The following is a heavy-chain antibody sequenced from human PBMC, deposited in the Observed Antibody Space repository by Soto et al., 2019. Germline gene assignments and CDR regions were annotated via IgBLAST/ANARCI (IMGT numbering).Heavy chain of an antibody. CDR2: INPYNANT. D-gene: IGHD3-16*01. CDR3: ARDRVAGIWGDAFDI. V-gene: IGHV1-18*04. CDR1: GYTFTNHG. J-gene: IGHJ3*02. Sequence: ASLKVSCKTSGYTFTNHGINWVRQAPGQGLEWMGWINPYNANTNYAQKLQGRVTMTTDTSTSTAYMDPRSLTSDDTAVYYCARDRVAGIWGDAFDIWGQGTMVTVSS.